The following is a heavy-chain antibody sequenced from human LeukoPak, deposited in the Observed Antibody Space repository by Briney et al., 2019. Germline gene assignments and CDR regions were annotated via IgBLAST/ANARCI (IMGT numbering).Heavy chain of an antibody. Sequence: SETLSLTCAVYGGSFSGSYWSWIRQPPGKGLEWIGEINHSGSTNYNPSLKSRVTISVDTSKNQFSLKLSSVTAADTAVYYCARGIAVAGTGLDYWGQGTLVTVSS. CDR3: ARGIAVAGTGLDY. J-gene: IGHJ4*02. D-gene: IGHD6-19*01. CDR1: GGSFSGSY. CDR2: INHSGST. V-gene: IGHV4-34*01.